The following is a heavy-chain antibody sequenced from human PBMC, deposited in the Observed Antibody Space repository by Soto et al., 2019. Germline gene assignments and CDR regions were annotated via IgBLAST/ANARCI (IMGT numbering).Heavy chain of an antibody. CDR3: ASVVGAQLEPYFDY. V-gene: IGHV1-69*06. CDR1: GGTFSSYA. J-gene: IGHJ4*02. Sequence: GPSVKVSCKASGGTFSSYAISWVRQAPGQGLEWMGGIIPIFGTANYAQKFQGRVTITADKSTSTAYMELSSLRSEDTAVYYCASVVGAQLEPYFDYWGQGTLVTVSS. D-gene: IGHD1-26*01. CDR2: IIPIFGTA.